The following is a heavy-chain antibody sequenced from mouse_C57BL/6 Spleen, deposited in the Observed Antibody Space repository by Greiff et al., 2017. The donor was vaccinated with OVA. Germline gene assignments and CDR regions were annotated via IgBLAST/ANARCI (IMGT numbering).Heavy chain of an antibody. D-gene: IGHD2-4*01. CDR3: TSFYDYGVMDY. J-gene: IGHJ4*01. CDR2: IYPGNSDT. V-gene: IGHV1-5*01. CDR1: GYTFTSYW. Sequence: VQLQQSGTVLARPGASVKMSCKTSGYTFTSYWMHWVKQRPGPGLEWIGAIYPGNSDTSYNPKFKGKAKLTAVTSASTAYMELSSLTNEDSAVYYCTSFYDYGVMDYWGQGTSVTVSS.